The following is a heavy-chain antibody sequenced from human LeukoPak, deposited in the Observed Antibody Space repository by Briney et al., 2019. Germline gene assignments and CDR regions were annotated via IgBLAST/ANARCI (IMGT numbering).Heavy chain of an antibody. CDR2: ISTGDGDT. V-gene: IGHV1-3*04. CDR1: GYTFTNYA. D-gene: IGHD3-16*02. J-gene: IGHJ6*02. Sequence: GASVKVSCKPSGYTFTNYAIHWVRQAPGQGLEWMGWISTGDGDTKYSQKFQGRVTITRDTSASTAYMDLRSLRSEDTAVYYCARDRYFPTPGTNDLYYYYYGMDIWGQGTTVTVSS. CDR3: ARDRYFPTPGTNDLYYYYYGMDI.